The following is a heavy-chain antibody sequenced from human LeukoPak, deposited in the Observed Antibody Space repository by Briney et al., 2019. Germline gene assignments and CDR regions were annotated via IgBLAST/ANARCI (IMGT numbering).Heavy chain of an antibody. CDR1: GGTFSSYA. CDR2: IIPIFGTA. Sequence: SVKVSCKASGGTFSSYAISWVRQAPGQGLEWMGGIIPIFGTANYAQKFQGRVTITTDESTSTAYMELSSLRSEDTAVYYCASLSPYYDILTGYYNWFDPWGQGTLVTVSS. V-gene: IGHV1-69*05. J-gene: IGHJ5*02. D-gene: IGHD3-9*01. CDR3: ASLSPYYDILTGYYNWFDP.